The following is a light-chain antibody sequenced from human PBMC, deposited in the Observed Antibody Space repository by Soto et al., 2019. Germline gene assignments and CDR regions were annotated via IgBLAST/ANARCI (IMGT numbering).Light chain of an antibody. Sequence: EIVLTQSPGTLSLSPWEIATLSCRASQSVSSSYLAWYQQKPGQAPRLLIYATSTRDVGVPDRFSGSGSGTDFTLTISRLEPEDFAVYYRQQYGSSHLTFGGGTKVDIK. V-gene: IGKV3-20*01. CDR3: QQYGSSHLT. CDR1: QSVSSSY. J-gene: IGKJ4*01. CDR2: ATS.